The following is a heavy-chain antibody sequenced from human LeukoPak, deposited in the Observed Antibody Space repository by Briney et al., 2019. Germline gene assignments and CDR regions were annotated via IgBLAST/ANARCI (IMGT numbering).Heavy chain of an antibody. D-gene: IGHD4-17*01. CDR3: AKVSSCGDYSLGY. CDR1: GFTFSSYG. J-gene: IGHJ4*02. Sequence: GRSLRLSCAASGFTFSSYGMHWVRQAPGKGLEWVAVISYDGSNKYYADSVKGRFTISRDNSKNTLYLQMNSLRAEDTAVYYCAKVSSCGDYSLGYWGQGTLVTVSS. V-gene: IGHV3-30*18. CDR2: ISYDGSNK.